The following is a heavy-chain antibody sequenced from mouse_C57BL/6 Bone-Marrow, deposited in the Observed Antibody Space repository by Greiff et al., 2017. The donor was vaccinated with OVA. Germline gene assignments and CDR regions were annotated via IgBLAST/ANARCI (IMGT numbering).Heavy chain of an antibody. Sequence: VQLQESGPGLVQPSQSLSITCTVSGFSLTSYGVPWVRQSPGKGLEWLGVIWSGGSTDYNAAFISRLSISKDNSKSQVFFKMNSLQADDTAIYYCARWVYGYDGDPWVDYWGQGTSVTVSS. V-gene: IGHV2-2*01. J-gene: IGHJ4*01. CDR1: GFSLTSYG. D-gene: IGHD2-2*01. CDR2: IWSGGST. CDR3: ARWVYGYDGDPWVDY.